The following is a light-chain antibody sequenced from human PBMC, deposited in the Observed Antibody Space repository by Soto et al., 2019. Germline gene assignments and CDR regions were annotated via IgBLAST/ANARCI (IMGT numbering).Light chain of an antibody. V-gene: IGKV1-12*01. J-gene: IGKJ1*01. CDR1: QSIRSL. CDR2: AAS. Sequence: DIQMTHTPSSLSAYVGDRVTLTCRASQSIRSLLAWYQQKPGEAPKLLIYAASSLHSGVPPRFSGSGSGTDFTLTISSLQPEDFATYYCQQSHSCPPTFGQGTKVDIK. CDR3: QQSHSCPPT.